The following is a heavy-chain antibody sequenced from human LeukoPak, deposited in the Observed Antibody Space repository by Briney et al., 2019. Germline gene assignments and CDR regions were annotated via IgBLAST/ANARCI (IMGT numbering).Heavy chain of an antibody. D-gene: IGHD1-26*01. CDR1: GGSFSGYY. CDR2: INHSGST. CDR3: ASRSGSYRDY. V-gene: IGHV4-34*01. J-gene: IGHJ4*02. Sequence: SETLSLTRAVYGGSFSGYYWSRIRQPPGKGLEWIGEINHSGSTNYNPSLKSRVTISVDTSKNQFSLKLSSVTAADTAVYYCASRSGSYRDYWGQGTLVTVSS.